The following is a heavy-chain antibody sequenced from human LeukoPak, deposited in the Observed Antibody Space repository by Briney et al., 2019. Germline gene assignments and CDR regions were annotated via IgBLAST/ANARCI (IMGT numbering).Heavy chain of an antibody. J-gene: IGHJ5*02. V-gene: IGHV1-3*01. CDR3: ARVRSTVAAGTWFDT. CDR1: GYTFTNYA. D-gene: IGHD6-13*01. CDR2: INADNGNT. Sequence: ASVKVSCKASGYTFTNYAIHWVRQAPGQRLEWMGWINADNGNTKYSQKFQGRVTITRDTSASTAYMEVSSLRSEDTAVYYCARVRSTVAAGTWFDTWGQGTLVTISS.